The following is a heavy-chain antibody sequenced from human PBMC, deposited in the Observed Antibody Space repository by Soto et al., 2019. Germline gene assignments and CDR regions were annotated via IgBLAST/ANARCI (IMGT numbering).Heavy chain of an antibody. CDR3: ARMASFGSLNWFDP. V-gene: IGHV1-8*01. CDR1: GYTFTNND. D-gene: IGHD3-10*01. CDR2: MNPGSGDT. Sequence: ASVKVSCKATGYTFTNNDVSWVRQASGQGLEWMGWMNPGSGDTGYAQKFQGRVTMTRDITTATAYMELSSLRSEDTAIYYCARMASFGSLNWFDPWGQGPLVTVSS. J-gene: IGHJ5*02.